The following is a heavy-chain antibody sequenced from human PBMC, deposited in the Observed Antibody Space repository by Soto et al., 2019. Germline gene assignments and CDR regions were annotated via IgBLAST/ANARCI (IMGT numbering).Heavy chain of an antibody. CDR3: TRHVSPQGGDSSGPRSHDAFDI. D-gene: IGHD3-22*01. Sequence: WGSLLISCASSVFTFSGSAMRWVRQAPGKGLDLVGLIRSKANSYATAYAASVKGRFTISRDDSKNTAYLQMNSLKTEDTAVYYCTRHVSPQGGDSSGPRSHDAFDIWGQGTLVTVSS. J-gene: IGHJ3*02. CDR1: VFTFSGSA. CDR2: IRSKANSYAT. V-gene: IGHV3-73*01.